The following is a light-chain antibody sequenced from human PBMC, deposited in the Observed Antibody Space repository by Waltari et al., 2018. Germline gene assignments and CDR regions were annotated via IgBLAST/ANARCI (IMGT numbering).Light chain of an antibody. Sequence: EIVMTQSPATLSVSPGERATLSCRASQSVSSNLAWYQRKPGQAPRLLIYGASSRATGIPARFRGSGSGTEFTLTISSLQSEDFAVYYCQQYNDWPPWTFGQGTKVEI. V-gene: IGKV3-15*01. CDR2: GAS. CDR3: QQYNDWPPWT. CDR1: QSVSSN. J-gene: IGKJ1*01.